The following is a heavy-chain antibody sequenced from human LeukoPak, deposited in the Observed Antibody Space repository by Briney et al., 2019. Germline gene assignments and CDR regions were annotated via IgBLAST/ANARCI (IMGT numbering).Heavy chain of an antibody. CDR1: GGSISSYY. J-gene: IGHJ4*02. CDR3: ARESGSYGGYGY. Sequence: SETLSLTCTVSGGSISSYYWSWIRQPPGKGLEWIGYIYYSGSTNYNPSLKSRVTISVDTSKNQFSLKLSSVTAADTAVYYCARESGSYGGYGYWGQGTLVTVSS. D-gene: IGHD1-26*01. V-gene: IGHV4-59*01. CDR2: IYYSGST.